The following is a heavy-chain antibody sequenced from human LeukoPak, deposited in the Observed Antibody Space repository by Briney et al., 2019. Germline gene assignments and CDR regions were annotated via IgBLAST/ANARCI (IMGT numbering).Heavy chain of an antibody. D-gene: IGHD6-19*01. V-gene: IGHV3-23*01. CDR1: GFTFSSYA. J-gene: IGHJ5*02. CDR2: ISGSGGST. CDR3: AKDQFSSGLNWFDP. Sequence: LGGSLRLSCAASGFTFSSYAMSWVRQAPGKGLEWVSAISGSGGSTYYADSVKGRFTISRDNSKNTLYLQMNSLRAEDTAVYYCAKDQFSSGLNWFDPWGQGTLVTVSS.